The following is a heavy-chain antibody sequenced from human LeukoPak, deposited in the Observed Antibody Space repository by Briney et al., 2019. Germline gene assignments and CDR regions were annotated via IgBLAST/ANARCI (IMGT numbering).Heavy chain of an antibody. CDR3: ARVYSYSDPMDH. CDR1: GFTFSSYW. J-gene: IGHJ4*02. CDR2: ISTDGSSS. V-gene: IGHV3-74*01. D-gene: IGHD1-26*01. Sequence: PGGSLRLSCADSGFTFSSYWMHWVRQAPGKGLMWVSRISTDGSSSNYAGSVKGRFTISRDNAKNTLYLQMNSLRAEDTAVYYCARVYSYSDPMDHWGQGTLVTVSS.